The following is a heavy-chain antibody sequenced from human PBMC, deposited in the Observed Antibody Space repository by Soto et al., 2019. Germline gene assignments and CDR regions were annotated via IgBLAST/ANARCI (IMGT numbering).Heavy chain of an antibody. Sequence: SETLSLTCTVSGGSISSSSYYWGWIRQPPGKGLEWIGSIYYSGSTYYNPSLKSRVTISVDTSKNQFSLKLSSVTAADTAVYYCARHLRGGYCSSTSCFLNYYYYYYMDVWGKGTTVTVSS. V-gene: IGHV4-39*01. J-gene: IGHJ6*03. CDR2: IYYSGST. CDR3: ARHLRGGYCSSTSCFLNYYYYYYMDV. D-gene: IGHD2-2*01. CDR1: GGSISSSSYY.